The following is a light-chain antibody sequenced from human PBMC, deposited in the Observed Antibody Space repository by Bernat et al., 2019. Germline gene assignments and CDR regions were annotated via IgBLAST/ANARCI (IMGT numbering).Light chain of an antibody. Sequence: SHVLTQPPSVSVAPGKTARITCGGNNIGSKGVHWYQQKPGQAPVLVVYDDSDRPSGIPERFAGSNSGNTATLTISRVEAGDEADYYCQVLDSSSDHWVFGGGTKLTVL. V-gene: IGLV3-21*03. J-gene: IGLJ3*02. CDR1: NIGSKG. CDR3: QVLDSSSDHWV. CDR2: DDS.